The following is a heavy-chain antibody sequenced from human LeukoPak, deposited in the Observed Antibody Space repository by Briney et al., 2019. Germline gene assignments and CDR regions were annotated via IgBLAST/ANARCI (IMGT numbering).Heavy chain of an antibody. V-gene: IGHV4-59*01. J-gene: IGHJ6*03. CDR3: ASAGATGYYYYMDV. Sequence: SETLSLTCTVSGGSISSYYWSWIRQPPGKGLEWIGYIYYSGSTNYNPSLRSRVTISVDTSKNQFSLKLSSVTAADTAVYYCASAGATGYYYYMDVWGKGTTVTVSS. D-gene: IGHD5-12*01. CDR1: GGSISSYY. CDR2: IYYSGST.